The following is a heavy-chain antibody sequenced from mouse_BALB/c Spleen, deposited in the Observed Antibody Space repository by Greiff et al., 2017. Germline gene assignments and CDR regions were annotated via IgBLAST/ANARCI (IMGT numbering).Heavy chain of an antibody. CDR3: ARNDGYYVDAMDY. V-gene: IGHV14-1*02. J-gene: IGHJ4*01. CDR2: IDPANGNT. D-gene: IGHD2-3*01. Sequence: DVKLVESGAELVRPGALVKLSCKASGFNIKDYYMHWVKQRPEQGLEWIGRIDPANGNTKYDPKFQGKATITADTSSNTAYLQLSSLTSEDTAVYYCARNDGYYVDAMDYWGQGTSVTVSS. CDR1: GFNIKDYY.